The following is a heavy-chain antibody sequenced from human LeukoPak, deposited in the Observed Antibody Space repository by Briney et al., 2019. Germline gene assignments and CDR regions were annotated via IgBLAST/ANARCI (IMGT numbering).Heavy chain of an antibody. CDR3: ARHRREGDSSSWYTYYSYYYMDV. D-gene: IGHD6-13*01. CDR2: IYTSGST. J-gene: IGHJ6*03. CDR1: GGSISSYY. V-gene: IGHV4-4*09. Sequence: PSETLSLTCTVTGGSISSYYWSWIRQPPGKGLEWIGYIYTSGSTNYKPSLKSRVTISVDTSKNQFSLKLSSVTAADTAVYYCARHRREGDSSSWYTYYSYYYMDVWGKGTTVTVSS.